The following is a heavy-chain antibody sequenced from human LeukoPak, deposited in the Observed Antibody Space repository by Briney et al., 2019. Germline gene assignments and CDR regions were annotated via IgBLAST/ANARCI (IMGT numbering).Heavy chain of an antibody. CDR1: GGTFSSYA. Sequence: SVRVSCKAPGGTFSSYAISWVRQAPGQGLEWMGRIIPIFGTANYAQKFQGRVTITTDESTSTAYMELSSLRSEDTAVYYCARLDYYGSGSYFGAHDYWGQGTLVTVSS. D-gene: IGHD3-10*01. V-gene: IGHV1-69*05. CDR3: ARLDYYGSGSYFGAHDY. J-gene: IGHJ4*02. CDR2: IIPIFGTA.